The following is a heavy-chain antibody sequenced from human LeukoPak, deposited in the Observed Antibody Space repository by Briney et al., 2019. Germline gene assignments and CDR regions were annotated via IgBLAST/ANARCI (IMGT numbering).Heavy chain of an antibody. CDR3: AKRDRTYHSFDY. D-gene: IGHD1-7*01. V-gene: IGHV3-21*04. CDR2: ISSSSSYI. CDR1: GFTFSSYS. J-gene: IGHJ4*02. Sequence: GGSLRLSCAASGFTFSSYSMNWVRQAPGKGLEWVSSISSSSSYIYYADSVKGRFTISRDNAKNSLYLQMNNLRAEDTAVYYCAKRDRTYHSFDYWGQGTLVTVSS.